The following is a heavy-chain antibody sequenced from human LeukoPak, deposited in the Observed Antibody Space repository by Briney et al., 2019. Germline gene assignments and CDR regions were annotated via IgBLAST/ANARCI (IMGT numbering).Heavy chain of an antibody. D-gene: IGHD6-6*01. CDR3: ARDRRQLVRYYYYYYMGV. CDR2: INPNSGGT. Sequence: ASVKVSCKASGYTFTGYYMHWVRQAPGQGLEWMGWINPNSGGTNYAQKFQGRVTMTRDTSISTAYMELSRLRSDDTAVYYCARDRRQLVRYYYYYYMGVWGKGTTVTVSS. CDR1: GYTFTGYY. J-gene: IGHJ6*03. V-gene: IGHV1-2*02.